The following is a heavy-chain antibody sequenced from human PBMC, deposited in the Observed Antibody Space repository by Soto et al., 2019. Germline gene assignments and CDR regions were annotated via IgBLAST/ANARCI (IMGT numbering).Heavy chain of an antibody. D-gene: IGHD2-15*01. CDR1: GGSISSGGYY. Sequence: SETLSLTXTVSGGSISSGGYYWSWIRQHPGKGLEWIGYIYYSGSTYYNPSLKSRVTISVDTSKNQFSLKLSSVTAADTAVYYCAREVAATLLHYFDYWGQGTLVTVSS. CDR3: AREVAATLLHYFDY. J-gene: IGHJ4*02. V-gene: IGHV4-31*03. CDR2: IYYSGST.